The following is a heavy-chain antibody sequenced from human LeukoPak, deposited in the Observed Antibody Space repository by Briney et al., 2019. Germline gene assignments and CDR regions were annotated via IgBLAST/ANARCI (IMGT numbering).Heavy chain of an antibody. Sequence: SETLSLTCTVSGGSISSYYRSWIRQPPGKGLEWIGYIYYSGISNYNPSLKSRVTISLDTSKNQFSLKLSSVTAADTAVYYCARMVVVSATPGWFDPWGQGTLVTVSS. V-gene: IGHV4-59*01. J-gene: IGHJ5*02. CDR3: ARMVVVSATPGWFDP. CDR2: IYYSGIS. CDR1: GGSISSYY. D-gene: IGHD2-15*01.